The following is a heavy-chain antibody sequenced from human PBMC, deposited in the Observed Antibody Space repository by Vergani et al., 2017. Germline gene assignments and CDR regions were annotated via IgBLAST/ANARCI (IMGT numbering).Heavy chain of an antibody. CDR2: FAPEDGET. D-gene: IGHD3-22*01. Sequence: QVQLVQSGAEVKKPGASVKVSCTVSGYTLTELSMHWVRQAPGKGRGGMGGFAPEDGETINAQKFKGRVTMTADKSTDTAYMELSSMRAEDTAVYYCATPGCVITRAPFDYWGQGTLVTVSS. J-gene: IGHJ4*02. CDR1: GYTLTELS. CDR3: ATPGCVITRAPFDY. V-gene: IGHV1-24*01.